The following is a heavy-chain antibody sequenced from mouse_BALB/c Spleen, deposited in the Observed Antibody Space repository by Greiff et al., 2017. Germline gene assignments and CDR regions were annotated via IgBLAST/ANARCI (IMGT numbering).Heavy chain of an antibody. CDR3: ARHGGGATGFAY. D-gene: IGHD3-1*01. Sequence: EVMLVESGGGLVKLGGSLKLSCAASGFTFSSYYMSWVRQTPEKRLELVAAINSNGGSTYYPDTVKGRFTISRDNAKNTLYLQMSSLKSEDTALYYCARHGGGATGFAYWGQGTLVTVSA. CDR2: INSNGGST. V-gene: IGHV5-6-2*01. J-gene: IGHJ3*01. CDR1: GFTFSSYY.